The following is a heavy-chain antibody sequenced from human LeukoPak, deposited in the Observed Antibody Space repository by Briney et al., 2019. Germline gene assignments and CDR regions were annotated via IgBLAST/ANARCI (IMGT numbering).Heavy chain of an antibody. J-gene: IGHJ3*02. V-gene: IGHV3-23*01. Sequence: AGGSLRLSCAASGFTFSSYAVSWVRQAPGKGLERVSAISGSGGRTYYADSVKGRFTISRDNSKNTMYLQMNSLRAEDTAVYYCAKDRSYYYDSSGHRGAFDIWGQGTMVTVSS. CDR1: GFTFSSYA. CDR2: ISGSGGRT. D-gene: IGHD3-22*01. CDR3: AKDRSYYYDSSGHRGAFDI.